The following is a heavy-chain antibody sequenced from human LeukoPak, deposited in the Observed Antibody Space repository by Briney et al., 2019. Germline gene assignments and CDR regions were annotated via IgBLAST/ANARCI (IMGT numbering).Heavy chain of an antibody. D-gene: IGHD6-25*01. CDR1: GFTFSSYA. Sequence: GVSLRLSCAASGFTFSSYAMTWVRQAPGKGLEWVAAISGSGSTTYSADFAKGRFIISRNNSKSTLYLQMNSLRADDTAVYHCAKFFAPSGGASGWTWTIDYWGQGTLVTVSA. CDR3: AKFFAPSGGASGWTWTIDY. V-gene: IGHV3-23*01. J-gene: IGHJ4*02. CDR2: ISGSGSTT.